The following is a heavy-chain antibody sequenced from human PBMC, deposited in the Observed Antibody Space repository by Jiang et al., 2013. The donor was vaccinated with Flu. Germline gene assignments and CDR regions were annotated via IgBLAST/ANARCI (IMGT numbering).Heavy chain of an antibody. CDR2: IDWDDDK. V-gene: IGHV2-70*11. CDR1: GFSLSTSGMC. D-gene: IGHD5-24*01. Sequence: KPTQTLTLTCTFSGFSLSTSGMCVSWIRQPPGKALEWLARIDWDDDKYYSTSLKTRLTISKDTSKNQVVLTMTNMDPVDTATYYCARALEMATGKGNWFDPWGQGTLVTVSS. J-gene: IGHJ5*02. CDR3: ARALEMATGKGNWFDP.